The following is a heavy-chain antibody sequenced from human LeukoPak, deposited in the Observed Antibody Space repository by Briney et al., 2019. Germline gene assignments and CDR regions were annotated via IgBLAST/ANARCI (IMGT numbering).Heavy chain of an antibody. CDR1: GFTFSDYA. CDR3: ARGVVVTATSGNDY. Sequence: GSLRLSCAASGFTFSDYAMSWVRQTPGKGLEWVSTICGDCGNTHYADSVKGRFTISRDNAKNTLYLQMNSLTTEDTAVYYCARGVVVTATSGNDYWGQGTLVTVSS. V-gene: IGHV3-23*01. J-gene: IGHJ4*02. D-gene: IGHD3-16*02. CDR2: ICGDCGNT.